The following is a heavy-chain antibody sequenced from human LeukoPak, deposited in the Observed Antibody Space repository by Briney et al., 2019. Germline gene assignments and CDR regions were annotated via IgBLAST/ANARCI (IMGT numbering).Heavy chain of an antibody. CDR2: IKQDGSEK. CDR3: ARERSGYWFRGPYYFDY. Sequence: GGSLRLSCAASGFTFSSYWMSWVRQAPGKGLERVADIKQDGSEKYYVDSVKGRFTISRDNAKNSLYLQMNSLRAEDTAVYYCARERSGYWFRGPYYFDYWGQGTLVTVSS. V-gene: IGHV3-7*01. CDR1: GFTFSSYW. D-gene: IGHD3-22*01. J-gene: IGHJ4*02.